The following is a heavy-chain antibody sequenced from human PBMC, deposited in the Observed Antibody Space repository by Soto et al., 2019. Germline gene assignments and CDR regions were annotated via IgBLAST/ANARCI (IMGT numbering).Heavy chain of an antibody. V-gene: IGHV1-8*01. Sequence: ASLKVSCKASGYTFTSYDINWVRQATGQGLEYLGWMNPNSGNTAYVQKFQDRVTISADNSTTTAYMELTSLSSDDTAVYSWGGGPVGGGSGGSGSFVPYWYFDLWGGGTLVTVSS. CDR2: MNPNSGNT. D-gene: IGHD3-10*01. J-gene: IGHJ2*01. CDR1: GYTFTSYD. CDR3: GGGPVGGGSGGSGSFVPYWYFDL.